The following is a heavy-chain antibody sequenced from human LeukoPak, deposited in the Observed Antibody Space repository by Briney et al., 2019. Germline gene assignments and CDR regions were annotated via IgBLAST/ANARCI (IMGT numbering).Heavy chain of an antibody. CDR1: GDSFSSSDFY. V-gene: IGHV4-39*07. CDR3: ARGGDILTGYLHDAFDI. J-gene: IGHJ3*02. D-gene: IGHD3-9*01. Sequence: NPSETLSLTCTVSGDSFSSSDFYWGWIRQPPGKGLEWIGSIYFSGNTYSPSLKSRVTFSLDTSKNQFSLKLSSVTAADTAVYYCARGGDILTGYLHDAFDIWGQGTMVTVSS. CDR2: IYFSGNT.